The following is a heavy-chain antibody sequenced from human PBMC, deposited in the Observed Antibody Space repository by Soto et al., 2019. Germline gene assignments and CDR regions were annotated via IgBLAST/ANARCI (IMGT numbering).Heavy chain of an antibody. J-gene: IGHJ4*02. CDR3: ARDPSYFDF. CDR1: GFTFSSYS. CDR2: ISSSSSTI. V-gene: IGHV3-48*04. Sequence: GGSLRLSCAASGFTFSSYSINWVRQAPGKGLEWVSYISSSSSTIYYADSVRGRFTISRDNAKNSLYLQLNSLRAEDTAVYYCARDPSYFDFWGQGTLVTVSS.